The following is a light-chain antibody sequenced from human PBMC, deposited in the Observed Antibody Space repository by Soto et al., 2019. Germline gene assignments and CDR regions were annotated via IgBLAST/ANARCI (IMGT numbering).Light chain of an antibody. J-gene: IGLJ1*01. V-gene: IGLV2-14*02. CDR1: SSDVGSHKL. Sequence: QSALTQPASVSGSPGQSITISCTGTSSDVGSHKLVSWFQQHPGKAPTLIISEVSNRPSGVSNRFSGSKSGNAASLTISGLQAEDEADYFCFSFTTDWTHVFGTGTKVTVL. CDR2: EVS. CDR3: FSFTTDWTHV.